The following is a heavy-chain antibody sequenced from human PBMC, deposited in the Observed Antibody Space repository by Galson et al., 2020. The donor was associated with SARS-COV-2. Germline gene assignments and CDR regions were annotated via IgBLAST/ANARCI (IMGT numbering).Heavy chain of an antibody. CDR1: GYTFTSYG. CDR3: ARWFGVVIIPHYYYYMDV. Sequence: ASVPVSCKASGYTFTSYGISWVRQAPGHGLEWMGWIRAYLGNTNYAQKPQGRVTMTTDTSTSTAYMELRSLRSDDTAVYYCARWFGVVIIPHYYYYMDVWGKGTTVTVSS. D-gene: IGHD3-3*01. CDR2: IRAYLGNT. J-gene: IGHJ6*03. V-gene: IGHV1-18*01.